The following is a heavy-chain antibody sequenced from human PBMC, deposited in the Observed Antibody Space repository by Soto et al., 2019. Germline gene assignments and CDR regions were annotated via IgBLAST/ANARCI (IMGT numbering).Heavy chain of an antibody. V-gene: IGHV3-33*01. J-gene: IGHJ3*02. Sequence: GGSLRLSCAASGFTFSSYGMHWVRQAPGKGLEWVAVIWYDGSNKYYADSVKGRFTISRDNSKNTLYLQMNSLRAEDTAVYYCARDPTLLTTRSGDDAFDIWGQGTMVTVSS. CDR1: GFTFSSYG. CDR3: ARDPTLLTTRSGDDAFDI. CDR2: IWYDGSNK. D-gene: IGHD4-4*01.